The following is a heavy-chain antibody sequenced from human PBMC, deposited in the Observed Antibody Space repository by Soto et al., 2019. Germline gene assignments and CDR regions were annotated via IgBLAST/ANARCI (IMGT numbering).Heavy chain of an antibody. CDR2: NYYSGIT. CDR1: GGSISSGGYY. CDR3: ARGSSIAGLYYGMDV. D-gene: IGHD6-6*01. V-gene: IGHV4-31*03. Sequence: QVQLQESGPGLVKPSQTLSLTCTVSGGSISSGGYYWTWIRQHPGKGLEWIGYNYYSGITYYNPSLKRRVIISLDTSKNQFSLKLSSVTAADTAVYYCARGSSIAGLYYGMDVWGQGTTVTVSS. J-gene: IGHJ6*02.